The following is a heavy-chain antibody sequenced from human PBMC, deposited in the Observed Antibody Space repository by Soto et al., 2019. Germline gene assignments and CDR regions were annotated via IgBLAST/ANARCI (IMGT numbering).Heavy chain of an antibody. CDR3: AKDFGYNYGYDAFDI. V-gene: IGHV3-23*01. CDR2: VSGSGGCL. D-gene: IGHD5-18*01. Sequence: GGSLRLSCAASGFTFSSYAMSWVRQAPGKGLEWVSGVSGSGGCLYCVDSVKGRFTISRDNSKNTLYLQMNSLRAEDTAVYYCAKDFGYNYGYDAFDIWGQGTMVTVSS. J-gene: IGHJ3*02. CDR1: GFTFSSYA.